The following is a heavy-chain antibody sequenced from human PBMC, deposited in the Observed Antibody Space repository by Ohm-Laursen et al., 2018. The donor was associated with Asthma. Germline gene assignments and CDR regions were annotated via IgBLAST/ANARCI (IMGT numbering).Heavy chain of an antibody. Sequence: SLRLSCAASGFTFSSYGMHWVRQAPGKGLEWVAVISYDGSNKYYADSVKGRFTIYRDNSKNTLYLQMNSLRAEDAAVYYCAKDGDHNSSGWSFDYWGQGTLVTVSS. J-gene: IGHJ4*02. CDR3: AKDGDHNSSGWSFDY. V-gene: IGHV3-30*18. CDR1: GFTFSSYG. CDR2: ISYDGSNK. D-gene: IGHD6-19*01.